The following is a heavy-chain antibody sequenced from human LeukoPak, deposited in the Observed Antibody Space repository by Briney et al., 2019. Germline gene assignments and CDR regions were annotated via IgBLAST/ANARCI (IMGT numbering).Heavy chain of an antibody. CDR3: AVHLPGDYLDR. CDR2: MNPDSGNT. V-gene: IGHV1-8*01. Sequence: GASVKVSCKASGYAFNIYDINWVRQATGQGLEWMGWMNPDSGNTGFAQKFRGRVTMTRNTSITTAYMELSSLRFEDTAVYYCAVHLPGDYLDRWGQGTLVTVCS. J-gene: IGHJ4*02. CDR1: GYAFNIYD.